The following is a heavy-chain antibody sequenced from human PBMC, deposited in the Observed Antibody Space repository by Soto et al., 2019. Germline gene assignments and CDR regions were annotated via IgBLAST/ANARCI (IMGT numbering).Heavy chain of an antibody. V-gene: IGHV4-30-4*01. CDR3: ARDRLTGELDY. Sequence: PSETLSLTCTVSGGSISSGDYDWSWIRQPPGKGLEWIGYIYYSGSTYYNPSLKSRVTISVDTSKNQFSLKLSSVTAADTAVYYCARDRLTGELDYWGQGTLVTVSS. CDR1: GGSISSGDYD. D-gene: IGHD7-27*01. J-gene: IGHJ4*02. CDR2: IYYSGST.